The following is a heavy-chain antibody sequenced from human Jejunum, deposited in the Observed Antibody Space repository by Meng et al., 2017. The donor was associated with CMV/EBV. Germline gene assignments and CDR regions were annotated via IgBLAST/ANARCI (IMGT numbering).Heavy chain of an antibody. V-gene: IGHV3-66*01. J-gene: IGHJ4*02. CDR3: ARWSGTYYDY. D-gene: IGHD1-26*01. CDR1: GLNVSSNY. CDR2: LYSSGIT. Sequence: VELVEAGGGLVKPGGSLRLSCAASGLNVSSNYMSWLRQAPGKGLEWVSILYSSGITYYADSVKGRFTISRDNSKNTLYFQMNTLRAEDTAVYYCARWSGTYYDYWGQGTLVTVSS.